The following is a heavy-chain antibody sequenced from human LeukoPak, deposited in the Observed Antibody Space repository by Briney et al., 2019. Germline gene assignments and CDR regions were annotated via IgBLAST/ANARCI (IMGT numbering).Heavy chain of an antibody. CDR2: ISYDGSNK. Sequence: PGGSLRLSCAASGFTFSSCAMHRVRQAPGKGLEWVAAISYDGSNKYYADSVKGRFTISRDNSKNTLYLQMNSLRAEDTAVYYCASRAHTYYYYGMDVWGQGTTVTVSS. CDR3: ASRAHTYYYYGMDV. J-gene: IGHJ6*02. V-gene: IGHV3-30-3*01. CDR1: GFTFSSCA.